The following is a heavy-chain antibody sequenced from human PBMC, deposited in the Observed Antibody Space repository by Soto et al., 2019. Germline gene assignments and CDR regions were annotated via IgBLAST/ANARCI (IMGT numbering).Heavy chain of an antibody. CDR2: VSASGLNT. Sequence: GGSLRLSCAASGFTFSTYAMAWVRQAPGKGLEWVSGVSASGLNTDYADPVKGRFTISRDNSKNTLYLQMNSLRAEDTAVYYCAKDSRVTMVRGVIIPPGYWGQGTLVTVSS. D-gene: IGHD3-10*01. CDR1: GFTFSTYA. J-gene: IGHJ4*02. CDR3: AKDSRVTMVRGVIIPPGY. V-gene: IGHV3-23*01.